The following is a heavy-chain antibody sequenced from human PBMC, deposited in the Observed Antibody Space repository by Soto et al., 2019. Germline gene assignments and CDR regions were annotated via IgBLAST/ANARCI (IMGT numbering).Heavy chain of an antibody. CDR2: IYHSGST. CDR3: ARNFDL. CDR1: GGSLSGYY. Sequence: QVQLQQWGAGLLKPSETLSLTCAVYGGSLSGYYWSWIRQPPGKGLEWIGEIYHSGSTKYNPSLKSRVTISVDTSKNQFSLKLSSVTAADTAVYYCARNFDLWGRGTLVTVSS. V-gene: IGHV4-34*01. J-gene: IGHJ2*01.